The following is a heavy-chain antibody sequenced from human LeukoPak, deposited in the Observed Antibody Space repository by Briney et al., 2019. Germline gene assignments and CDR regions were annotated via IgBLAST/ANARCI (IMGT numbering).Heavy chain of an antibody. CDR3: ASALTTVTPHFHY. V-gene: IGHV3-74*01. CDR2: IDTDGSSA. D-gene: IGHD4-17*01. J-gene: IGHJ4*02. Sequence: PGGSLRLSCAASGFTFSDCWMHWVRHARGKGLVWVSRIDTDGSSATYGDCVKGRFTIFRDNAKNTVYLQMNSLRVEDTGVYYCASALTTVTPHFHYWGQGTLVTVSS. CDR1: GFTFSDCW.